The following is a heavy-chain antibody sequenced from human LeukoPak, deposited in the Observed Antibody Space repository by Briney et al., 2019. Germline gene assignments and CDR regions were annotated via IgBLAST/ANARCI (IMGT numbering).Heavy chain of an antibody. V-gene: IGHV3-21*01. J-gene: IGHJ4*02. CDR3: ARVWELRGVLFDY. D-gene: IGHD1-26*01. Sequence: PGGSLRLSCAASGFTFSSYSMNWVRQAPGKGLEWVSSISSSSSYIYYADSVKGRFTISRDNAKNSLYLQMNSLRAEDTAVYYCARVWELRGVLFDYWGQGTLVTVSS. CDR2: ISSSSSYI. CDR1: GFTFSSYS.